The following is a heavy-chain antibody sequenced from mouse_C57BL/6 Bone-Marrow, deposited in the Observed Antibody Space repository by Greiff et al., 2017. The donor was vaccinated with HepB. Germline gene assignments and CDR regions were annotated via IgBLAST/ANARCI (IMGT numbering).Heavy chain of an antibody. D-gene: IGHD2-5*01. CDR2: ISSCGSYT. Sequence: EVKLVESGGDLVKPGGSLKLSCAASGFTFSSYGMSWVRQTPDKRLEWVATISSCGSYTYYTDSVKGRFTISRDNAKNTLYLQMRSLKSEYTAMYYCERQAYDSNYHWYFDVWGTGTTVTVSS. J-gene: IGHJ1*03. V-gene: IGHV5-6*01. CDR3: ERQAYDSNYHWYFDV. CDR1: GFTFSSYG.